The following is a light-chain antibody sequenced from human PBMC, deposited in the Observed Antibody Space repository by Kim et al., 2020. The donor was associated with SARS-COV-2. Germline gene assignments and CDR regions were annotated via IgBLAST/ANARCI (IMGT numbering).Light chain of an antibody. CDR1: QSISSY. V-gene: IGKV1-39*01. J-gene: IGKJ4*02. Sequence: ASGGDRGTITYRARQSISSYLNLYQQKPEKAPELLIYAASSLQSGVTSRFSGSGSGTDFTLTISSLQPEDFATYYCQQRYSTPRTFGGGTKVDIK. CDR2: AAS. CDR3: QQRYSTPRT.